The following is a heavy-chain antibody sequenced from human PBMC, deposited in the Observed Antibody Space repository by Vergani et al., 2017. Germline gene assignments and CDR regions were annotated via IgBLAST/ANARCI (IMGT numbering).Heavy chain of an antibody. CDR1: GFTFSSYG. D-gene: IGHD3-22*01. CDR2: IRYDGSNK. CDR3: AKDFFLLPASSGSPPGD. Sequence: QVQLVESGGGVVQPGGSLRLSCAASGFTFSSYGMHWVRQAPGKGLEGVAFIRYDGSNKYYADSVKGRFTISRDNSKNTLYLQMNILRAEDTAVYYCAKDFFLLPASSGSPPGDWGQGTLVTVTS. J-gene: IGHJ4*02. V-gene: IGHV3-30*02.